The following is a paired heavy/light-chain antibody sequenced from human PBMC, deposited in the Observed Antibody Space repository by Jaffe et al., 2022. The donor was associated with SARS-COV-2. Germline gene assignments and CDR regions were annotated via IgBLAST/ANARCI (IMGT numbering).Light chain of an antibody. V-gene: IGKV3-20*01. Sequence: EIVLTQSPGTLSLSPGERATLSCRASQSVTGNYLAWYQQKPGQAPRLLIYNASNRVTGIPDRFSGSGSGTDFTLTISRLEPEDFAVYYCQQCGTSPPLTFGGGTKVEIK. CDR2: NAS. CDR1: QSVTGNY. CDR3: QQCGTSPPLT. J-gene: IGKJ4*01.
Heavy chain of an antibody. V-gene: IGHV3-23*01. Sequence: EVQLLESGGGLVQPGGSLRLSCAASGITFSNHVMSWVRQAPGKGLEWVSAISGSSDTTYYADSVKGRFTISRDNSKNTLYLQMNSLRVEDTAVYYCASRPPTGRFISPFDYWGRGSLVTVSS. J-gene: IGHJ4*02. CDR3: ASRPPTGRFISPFDY. CDR2: ISGSSDTT. CDR1: GITFSNHV. D-gene: IGHD3-16*02.